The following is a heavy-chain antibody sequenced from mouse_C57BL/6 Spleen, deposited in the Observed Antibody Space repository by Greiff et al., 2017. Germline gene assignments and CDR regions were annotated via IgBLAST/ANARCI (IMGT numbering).Heavy chain of an antibody. J-gene: IGHJ1*03. V-gene: IGHV3-6*01. Sequence: EVKLMESGPGLVKPSQSLSLTCSVTGYSITSGYYWNWIRQFPGNKLEWMGYISYDGSNNYNPSLKNRISITRDTSKNQFFLKLNSVTTEDTATYYCARVPFYYGRYFDVWGTGTTVTVSS. CDR1: GYSITSGYY. CDR2: ISYDGSN. CDR3: ARVPFYYGRYFDV. D-gene: IGHD1-1*01.